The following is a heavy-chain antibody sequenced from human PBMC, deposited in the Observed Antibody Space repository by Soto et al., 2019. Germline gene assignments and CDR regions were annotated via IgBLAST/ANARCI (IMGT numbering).Heavy chain of an antibody. Sequence: VGSLRLSCAASGFTFSTHAMSWVCQAPGKGLEWVSSISSGGTTAFYAASVEGRFTISRDRSKNTLYLQMNSLRADDTAVYYCAREGGSIGGWFGRKFDSWGQGTQVTVSS. D-gene: IGHD6-19*01. CDR1: GFTFSTHA. J-gene: IGHJ4*02. CDR3: AREGGSIGGWFGRKFDS. CDR2: ISSGGTTA. V-gene: IGHV3-23*01.